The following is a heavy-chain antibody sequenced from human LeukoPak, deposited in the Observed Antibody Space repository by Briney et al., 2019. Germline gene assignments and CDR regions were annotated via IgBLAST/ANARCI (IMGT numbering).Heavy chain of an antibody. J-gene: IGHJ3*02. CDR3: ARGEYVISGYRNDAFDI. CDR1: GYTFTGYY. D-gene: IGHD3-22*01. CDR2: INPNSGGT. V-gene: IGHV1-2*02. Sequence: ASVKVSCKASGYTFTGYYMHWVRPAPGQGLEWMGWINPNSGGTNYAQKFQGRVTMTRDTSISTAYMELSRLTSDDTAVYYCARGEYVISGYRNDAFDIWGQGTMVTVSS.